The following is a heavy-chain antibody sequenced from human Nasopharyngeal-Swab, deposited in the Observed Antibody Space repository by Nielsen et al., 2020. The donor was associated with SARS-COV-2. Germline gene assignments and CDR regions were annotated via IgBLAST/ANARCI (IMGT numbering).Heavy chain of an antibody. D-gene: IGHD4-17*01. J-gene: IGHJ4*02. V-gene: IGHV3-30*03. Sequence: SLKISCAASGFTFSSFGMHWVRPAPGKGLEWVAFIAHDASNEYYGDSVKGRFSISRDSSKNTLYLQMDSLRGEDTAVYYCARDAPAHYGAFYWGRGTLVTVSS. CDR1: GFTFSSFG. CDR3: ARDAPAHYGAFY. CDR2: IAHDASNE.